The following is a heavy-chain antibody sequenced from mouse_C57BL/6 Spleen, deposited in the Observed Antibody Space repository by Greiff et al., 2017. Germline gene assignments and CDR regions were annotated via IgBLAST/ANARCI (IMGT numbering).Heavy chain of an antibody. D-gene: IGHD1-1*01. V-gene: IGHV1-69*01. Sequence: QVQLQQPGAELVMPGASVKLSCKASGYTFTSYWMHWVKQRPGQGLEWIGEIDPSDSYTNSNQKFKGKSTLTVDKSSSTAYMQLSSLTSEDSAVYYCARRGTTVVATGYWYFDVWGTGTTVTVSS. CDR3: ARRGTTVVATGYWYFDV. CDR1: GYTFTSYW. CDR2: IDPSDSYT. J-gene: IGHJ1*03.